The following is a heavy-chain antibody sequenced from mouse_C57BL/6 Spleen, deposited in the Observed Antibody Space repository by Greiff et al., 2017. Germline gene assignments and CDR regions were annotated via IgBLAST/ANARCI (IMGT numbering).Heavy chain of an antibody. V-gene: IGHV1-82*01. CDR1: GYAFSSSW. Sequence: QVQLQQSGPELVKPGASVKISCKASGYAFSSSWMNWVKQRPGKGLEWIGRIYPGDGDTNYNGKFKGKATLTADKSSSTAYMQLSSLTSEDSAVYFCARGVAYGDAMDDWGQGTSVTVSS. CDR2: IYPGDGDT. J-gene: IGHJ4*01. CDR3: ARGVAYGDAMDD. D-gene: IGHD1-1*01.